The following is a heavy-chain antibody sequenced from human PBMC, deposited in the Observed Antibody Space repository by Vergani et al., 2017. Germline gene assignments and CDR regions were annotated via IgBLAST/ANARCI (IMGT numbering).Heavy chain of an antibody. Sequence: EVQLLESGRNLVQPGRSLRLSCAVSGFTFDDYAMHWVRQAPGKGLEWVSGISWNSDSGSIGYADSVKGRFTISRDNAKNSLYLQMNSLRTEDTALYYCAKDTDFSINYYLDSWGQGTLVTVSS. CDR3: AKDTDFSINYYLDS. D-gene: IGHD3-3*02. V-gene: IGHV3-9*01. J-gene: IGHJ4*02. CDR2: ISWNSDSGSI. CDR1: GFTFDDYA.